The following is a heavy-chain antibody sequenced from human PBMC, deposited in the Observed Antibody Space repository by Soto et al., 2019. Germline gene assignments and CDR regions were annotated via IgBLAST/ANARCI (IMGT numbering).Heavy chain of an antibody. CDR3: ASISLSIQKNFQH. CDR1: GGSISSYY. J-gene: IGHJ1*01. CDR2: IYYSGST. V-gene: IGHV4-59*08. Sequence: SETLSLTCTVSGGSISSYYWSWIRQPPGKGLEWIGYIYYSGSTNYNPSLKSRVTISVDTSKNQFSLKLSSVTAADTAVYYCASISLSIQKNFQHWGQGTLVTVSS.